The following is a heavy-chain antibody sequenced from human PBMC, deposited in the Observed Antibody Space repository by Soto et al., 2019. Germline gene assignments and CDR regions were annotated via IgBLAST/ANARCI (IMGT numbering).Heavy chain of an antibody. D-gene: IGHD2-15*01. V-gene: IGHV4-31*03. Sequence: QVQLQESGPGLVKPSQTLSLTCTVSGGSISSGGYYWSWIRQHPGKGLEWIGYIYYSGSTYYNPSLKSRVTISVDTSKNQFSLKLSSVTAADTAVYYCARARWVVTPGPFNWFDPWGQGTLVTVSS. CDR3: ARARWVVTPGPFNWFDP. CDR2: IYYSGST. CDR1: GGSISSGGYY. J-gene: IGHJ5*02.